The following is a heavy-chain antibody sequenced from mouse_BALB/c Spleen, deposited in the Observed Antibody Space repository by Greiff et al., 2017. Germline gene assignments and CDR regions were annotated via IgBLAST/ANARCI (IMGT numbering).Heavy chain of an antibody. CDR1: GFTFSDFY. CDR2: SRNKANDYTT. D-gene: IGHD4-1*01. J-gene: IGHJ3*01. Sequence: EVKVVESGGGLVQPGGSLRLSCATSGFTFSDFYMEWVRQPPGKRLEWIAASRNKANDYTTEYSASVKGRFIVSRDTSQSILYLQMNALRAEDTAIYYCARDALTGRFAYWGQGTLVTVSA. V-gene: IGHV7-1*02. CDR3: ARDALTGRFAY.